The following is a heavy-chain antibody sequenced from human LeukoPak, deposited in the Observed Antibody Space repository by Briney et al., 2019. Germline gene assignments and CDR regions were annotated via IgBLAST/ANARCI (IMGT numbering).Heavy chain of an antibody. V-gene: IGHV1-18*01. CDR3: ARAHIAAAGTGY. J-gene: IGHJ4*02. D-gene: IGHD6-13*01. CDR2: MNPNSGNT. Sequence: GASVKVSCKASGYTFTSYDINWVRQATGQGLEWMGWMNPNSGNTNYAQKLQGRVTMTTDTSTSTAYMELRSLRSDDTAVYYCARAHIAAAGTGYWGQGTLVTVSS. CDR1: GYTFTSYD.